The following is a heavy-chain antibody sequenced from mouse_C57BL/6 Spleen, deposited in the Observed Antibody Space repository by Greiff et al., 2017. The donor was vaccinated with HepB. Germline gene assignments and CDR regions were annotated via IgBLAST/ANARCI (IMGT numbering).Heavy chain of an antibody. J-gene: IGHJ2*01. CDR3: ARSDLGFDY. Sequence: QVHVKQSGAELVRPGASVKLSCKASGYTFTDYYINWVKQRPGQGLEWIARIYPGSGNTYYNEKFKGKATLTAEKSSSTAYMQLSSLTSEDSAVYFCARSDLGFDYWGQGTTLTVSS. V-gene: IGHV1-76*01. D-gene: IGHD4-1*01. CDR1: GYTFTDYY. CDR2: IYPGSGNT.